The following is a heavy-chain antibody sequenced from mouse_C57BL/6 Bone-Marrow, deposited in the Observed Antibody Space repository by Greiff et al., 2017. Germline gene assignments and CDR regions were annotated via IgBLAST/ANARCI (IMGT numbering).Heavy chain of an antibody. D-gene: IGHD2-5*01. J-gene: IGHJ2*01. CDR3: ARGVRNY. Sequence: VNVVESGPELVKPGASVKISCKASGYSFTSYYIHWVKQRPGQGLEWIGWIYPGSGNTKYNEKFKGKATLTADTSSSTAYMQLSSLTSEDSAVYYCARGVRNYWGQGTTLTVSS. CDR1: GYSFTSYY. CDR2: IYPGSGNT. V-gene: IGHV1-66*01.